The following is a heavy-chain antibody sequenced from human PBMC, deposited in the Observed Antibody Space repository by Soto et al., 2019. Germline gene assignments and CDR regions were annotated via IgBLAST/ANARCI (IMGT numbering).Heavy chain of an antibody. CDR1: GYSFTSYW. Sequence: LGESLKISCKGSGYSFTSYWIGWVRQMPGKGLEWMGIIYPGDSDTRYSPSFQGQVTISADKSISTAYLQWSSLKASDPAMYYYARIQEILIVEAPPEPFAYRAQGTLFPVSS. D-gene: IGHD2-15*01. J-gene: IGHJ4*02. CDR2: IYPGDSDT. V-gene: IGHV5-51*01. CDR3: ARIQEILIVEAPPEPFAY.